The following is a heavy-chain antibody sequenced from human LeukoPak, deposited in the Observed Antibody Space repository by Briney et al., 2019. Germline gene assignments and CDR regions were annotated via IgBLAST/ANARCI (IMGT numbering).Heavy chain of an antibody. CDR1: GASISSHY. J-gene: IGHJ3*02. D-gene: IGHD3-16*01. CDR2: IYYSGST. CDR3: ARMAGGLGAFDI. Sequence: SETLSLTCTVSGASISSHYWSWIRQPPGKGLEWIGYIYYSGSTNYNPSLKSRVTISVDTSKNQFSLKLSSVTAADTAVYYCARMAGGLGAFDIWGQGTMVTVSS. V-gene: IGHV4-59*11.